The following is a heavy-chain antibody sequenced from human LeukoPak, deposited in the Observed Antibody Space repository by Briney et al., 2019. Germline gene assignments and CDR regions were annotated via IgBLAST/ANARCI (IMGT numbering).Heavy chain of an antibody. Sequence: GGSLRLSCAASGFMFSTYCMNWVRQAPGKGLEWVSSISSSSSHIYYADSVKGRFTISRDNAKNSLYLQMNSLRAEDTAVYYCARVGIVGATIGAFDIWGQGTMVTVSS. CDR3: ARVGIVGATIGAFDI. CDR2: ISSSSSHI. V-gene: IGHV3-21*01. D-gene: IGHD1-26*01. CDR1: GFMFSTYC. J-gene: IGHJ3*02.